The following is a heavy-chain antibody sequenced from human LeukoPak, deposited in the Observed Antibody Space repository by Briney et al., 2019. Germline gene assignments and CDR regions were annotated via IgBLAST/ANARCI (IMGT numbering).Heavy chain of an antibody. J-gene: IGHJ4*02. Sequence: ASVKVSCKASGYTFTGNGISWVRQAPGQGLEWMGWINGYNGNTKYAQKLQGRVTMTTDTSTTTAYMELRSLRSDDTAVYYRARGGWGTYSSGPYYFDYWGQGTLITVSS. CDR3: ARGGWGTYSSGPYYFDY. V-gene: IGHV1-18*04. D-gene: IGHD6-19*01. CDR1: GYTFTGNG. CDR2: INGYNGNT.